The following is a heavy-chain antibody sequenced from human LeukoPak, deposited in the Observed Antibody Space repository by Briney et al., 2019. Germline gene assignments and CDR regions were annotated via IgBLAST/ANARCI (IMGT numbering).Heavy chain of an antibody. CDR3: ARRHDYGFFFDY. CDR2: INPGDSDI. Sequence: GESLKISCKTSGYSFDTYWIAWVRQMPGKGLEWMGNINPGDSDIRYSPTFQGQVTISVDKSTSTAYLQWSSPQATDTAMYFCARRHDYGFFFDYWGQGTLITVSS. D-gene: IGHD4-17*01. CDR1: GYSFDTYW. V-gene: IGHV5-51*01. J-gene: IGHJ4*02.